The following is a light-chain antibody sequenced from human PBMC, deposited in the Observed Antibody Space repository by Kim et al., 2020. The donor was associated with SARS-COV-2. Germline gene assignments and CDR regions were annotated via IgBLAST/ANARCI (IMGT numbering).Light chain of an antibody. CDR2: INSDGSH. CDR3: QTWGTGIQV. J-gene: IGLJ3*02. Sequence: QLVLTQSPSASASLGASVRLTCTLSGGHSSYAIAWHQQQPKKGPRYLMKINSDGSHSKGDGIPDRFSGSSSGAERYLTISSLQSEDEADYYCQTWGTGIQVFGGGTQLTV. CDR1: GGHSSYA. V-gene: IGLV4-69*01.